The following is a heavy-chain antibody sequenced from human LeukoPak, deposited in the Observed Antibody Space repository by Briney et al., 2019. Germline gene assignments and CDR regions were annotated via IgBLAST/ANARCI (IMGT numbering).Heavy chain of an antibody. Sequence: SETLSLTCTVSGGSISSYYWSWIRQPAGKGLEWIGRIYTSGSTNYSPSLKSRVTMSVDTSKNQFSLKLSSVTAADTAVYYCARGYDSSRYNWFDPWGQGTLVTVSS. CDR2: IYTSGST. CDR3: ARGYDSSRYNWFDP. V-gene: IGHV4-4*07. CDR1: GGSISSYY. D-gene: IGHD3-22*01. J-gene: IGHJ5*02.